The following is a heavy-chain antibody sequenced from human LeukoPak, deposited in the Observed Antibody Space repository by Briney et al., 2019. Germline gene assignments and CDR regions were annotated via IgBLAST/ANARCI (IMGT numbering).Heavy chain of an antibody. CDR3: AKDEATSGGGLAS. V-gene: IGHV3-53*01. CDR2: TYTGGTT. D-gene: IGHD3-16*01. J-gene: IGHJ5*01. Sequence: GGSLRLSCAASGFTVSGTHMTWVRQAPQKGLEWVSATYTGGTTYYADSVTGRFTVSRDTSRNTLFLHMNNLRAEDTAVYYCAKDEATSGGGLASWGQGTLVIVSS. CDR1: GFTVSGTH.